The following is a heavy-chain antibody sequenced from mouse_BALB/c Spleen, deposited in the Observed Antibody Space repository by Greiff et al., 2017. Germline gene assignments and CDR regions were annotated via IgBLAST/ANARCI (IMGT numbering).Heavy chain of an antibody. J-gene: IGHJ1*01. D-gene: IGHD1-1*01. CDR3: ARKDYGYWYFDV. Sequence: LQESGAELAKPGASVKMSCKASGYTFTSYWMHWVKQRPGQGLEWIGYINPSTGYTEYNQKFKDKATLTADKSSSTAYMQLSSLTSEDSAVYYCARKDYGYWYFDVWGAGTTVTVSS. V-gene: IGHV1-7*01. CDR1: GYTFTSYW. CDR2: INPSTGYT.